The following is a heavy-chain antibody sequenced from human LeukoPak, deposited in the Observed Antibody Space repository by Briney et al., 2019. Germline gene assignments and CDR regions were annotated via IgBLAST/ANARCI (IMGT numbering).Heavy chain of an antibody. D-gene: IGHD1-26*01. V-gene: IGHV4-4*07. CDR2: IYTTGTT. CDR3: GRQGYTASYYFLDY. J-gene: IGHJ4*02. CDR1: GGSISSYY. Sequence: SETLSLTCTVSGGSISSYYWGWVRQPPGKGLEWIGRIYTTGTTHYNPSLKSRVTMSMDTSTNQFSLNLRSMTAADTAVYYCGRQGYTASYYFLDYWSQGTLVAVS.